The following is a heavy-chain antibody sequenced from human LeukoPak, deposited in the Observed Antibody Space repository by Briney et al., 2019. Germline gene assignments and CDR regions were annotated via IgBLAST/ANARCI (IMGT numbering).Heavy chain of an antibody. D-gene: IGHD3-22*01. J-gene: IGHJ4*02. CDR2: IIPIFGTA. CDR3: ARDGDYYDSSGYYYNDY. CDR1: GGTFSSYA. Sequence: ASVKVSCKASGGTFSSYAISWVRQAPGQGLEWMGGIIPIFGTANYAQKFQGRVTITADESTSTAYMELSSLRSEDTAVYYCARDGDYYDSSGYYYNDYWGQGTLVTVPS. V-gene: IGHV1-69*13.